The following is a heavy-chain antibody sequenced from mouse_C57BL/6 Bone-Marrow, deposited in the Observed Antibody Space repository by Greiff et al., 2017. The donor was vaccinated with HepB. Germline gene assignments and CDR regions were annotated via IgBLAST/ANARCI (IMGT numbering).Heavy chain of an antibody. Sequence: EVNVVESGGGLVQPKGSLKLSCAASGFSFNTYAMNWVRQAPGKGLEWVARIRSKSNNYATYYADSVKDRFTISRDDSESMLYLQMNNLKTEDTAMYYCVRHEGEARSYWYFDVWGTGTTVTVSS. J-gene: IGHJ1*03. CDR3: VRHEGEARSYWYFDV. V-gene: IGHV10-1*01. CDR1: GFSFNTYA. CDR2: IRSKSNNYAT.